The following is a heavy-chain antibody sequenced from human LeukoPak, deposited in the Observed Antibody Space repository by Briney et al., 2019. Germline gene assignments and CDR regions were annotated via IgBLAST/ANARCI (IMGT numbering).Heavy chain of an antibody. CDR3: ARDPTPSTQYCSRTSCFYVDY. Sequence: SETLSLTCTVSGDSLSSNTYYWGWIRQPPGKGLEWIGSIYYSGSTYYNPSLKSRVTMSVDTSKRQFSLRLSSVTAADTAVYYCARDPTPSTQYCSRTSCFYVDYWGQGTLVTVSS. V-gene: IGHV4-39*02. D-gene: IGHD2-2*01. CDR2: IYYSGST. J-gene: IGHJ4*02. CDR1: GDSLSSNTYY.